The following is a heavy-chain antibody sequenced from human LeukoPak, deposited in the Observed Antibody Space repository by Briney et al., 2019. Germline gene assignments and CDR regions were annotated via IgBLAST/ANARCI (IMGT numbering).Heavy chain of an antibody. CDR1: GFTFSSYG. CDR2: ISGSGGST. V-gene: IGHV3-23*01. Sequence: GGTLRLSCAASGFTFSSYGMSWVRQAPGKGLEWVSAISGSGGSTYYADSVKGRFTISRDNSKNTLYLQMNSLETEDTAVYYCTREKEGYNFGLDYYYYYMDVWGKGTTVTVSS. D-gene: IGHD5-18*01. J-gene: IGHJ6*03. CDR3: TREKEGYNFGLDYYYYYMDV.